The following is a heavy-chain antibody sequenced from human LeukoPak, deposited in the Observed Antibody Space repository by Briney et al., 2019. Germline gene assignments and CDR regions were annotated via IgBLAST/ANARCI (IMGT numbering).Heavy chain of an antibody. D-gene: IGHD4-17*01. J-gene: IGHJ6*02. CDR3: ARVVSGTVTYYYYYGMDV. V-gene: IGHV1-3*01. Sequence: ASVKVSCKASGYTFTSYAMHWVRQAPGQRLEWMGWINAGNGNTKYSQKFQGRVTITRDTSASTAYMELSSLRSEDTAVYYCARVVSGTVTYYYYYGMDVWGQGTTVTVSS. CDR2: INAGNGNT. CDR1: GYTFTSYA.